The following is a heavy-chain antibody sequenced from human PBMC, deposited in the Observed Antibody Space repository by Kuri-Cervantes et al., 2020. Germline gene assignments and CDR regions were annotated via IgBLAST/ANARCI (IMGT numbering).Heavy chain of an antibody. CDR3: ARAHRMGNYYYYGMDV. J-gene: IGHJ6*02. CDR1: GFTVSSNY. CDR2: ISYDGSNK. V-gene: IGHV3-30-3*01. Sequence: GGSLRLSCAASGFTVSSNYMSWVRQAPGKGLEWVAVISYDGSNKYYADSVKGRFTISRDNSKNTLYLQMNSLRAEDTAVYYCARAHRMGNYYYYGMDVWGQGTTVTVSS. D-gene: IGHD5-24*01.